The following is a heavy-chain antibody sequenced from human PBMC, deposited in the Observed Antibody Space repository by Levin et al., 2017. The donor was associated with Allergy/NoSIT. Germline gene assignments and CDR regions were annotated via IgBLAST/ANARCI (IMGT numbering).Heavy chain of an antibody. Sequence: ASVKVSCKASGYTFTGYYMHWVRQAPGQGLEWMGWINPNSGGTNYAQKFQGRVTMTRDTSISTAYMELSRLRSDDTAVYYCARASHSSSWYDCDYWGQGTLVTVSS. CDR1: GYTFTGYY. CDR3: ARASHSSSWYDCDY. J-gene: IGHJ4*02. V-gene: IGHV1-2*02. D-gene: IGHD6-13*01. CDR2: INPNSGGT.